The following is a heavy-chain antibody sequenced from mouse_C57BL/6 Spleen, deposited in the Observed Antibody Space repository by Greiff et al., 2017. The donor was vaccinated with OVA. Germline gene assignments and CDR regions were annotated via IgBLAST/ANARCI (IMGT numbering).Heavy chain of an antibody. Sequence: EVMLVESGGGLVQPGGSLKLSCAASGFTFSDYYMYWVRQTPKKRLEWVAYISNGGGSPYYPDTVKGRFTISRDNAKNTLYLQMSRLKSEDTAMYYCARGDISNYGGFDYWGQGTTLTVSS. V-gene: IGHV5-12*01. J-gene: IGHJ2*01. D-gene: IGHD2-5*01. CDR1: GFTFSDYY. CDR2: ISNGGGSP. CDR3: ARGDISNYGGFDY.